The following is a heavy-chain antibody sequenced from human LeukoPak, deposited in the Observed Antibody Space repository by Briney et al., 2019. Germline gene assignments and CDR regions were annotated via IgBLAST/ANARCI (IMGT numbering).Heavy chain of an antibody. CDR2: IYYSGST. Sequence: PSETLSLTCTVSGGSISSGGYYWSWIRQHPGKGLEWIGYIYYSGSTNYNPSLKSRVTISVDKSKNQFSLKLSSVTAADTAVYYCATRGLVATSRWFDPWGQGTLVTVSS. CDR1: GGSISSGGYY. D-gene: IGHD5-12*01. V-gene: IGHV4-31*09. J-gene: IGHJ5*02. CDR3: ATRGLVATSRWFDP.